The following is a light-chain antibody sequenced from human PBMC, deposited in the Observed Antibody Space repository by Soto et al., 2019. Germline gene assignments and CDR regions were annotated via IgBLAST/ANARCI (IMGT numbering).Light chain of an antibody. Sequence: DIKMTQSPSTLSGSVGDRVTITCRASQTISSWLAWYQQKPGKAPKLLIYKASTLNSGFPSRFSGSGSGTEFTLTISSLEPDDFATDYCKHYNSYSAAYGKGNKVELK. CDR3: KHYNSYSAA. CDR2: KAS. V-gene: IGKV1-5*03. J-gene: IGKJ1*01. CDR1: QTISSW.